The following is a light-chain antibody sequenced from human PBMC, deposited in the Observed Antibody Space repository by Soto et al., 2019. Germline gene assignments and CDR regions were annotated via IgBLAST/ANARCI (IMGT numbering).Light chain of an antibody. CDR2: AAS. CDR3: QQSYSRVT. CDR1: QSISSY. Sequence: IQVTPSPSSLSASVGDGVTINCRASQSISSYVSWYQQKPGKAPKLLIYAASRLQSGVHSRFSGSRSGTDFTLTISSLQPEDFATYYCQQSYSRVTFGQGTKVDIK. J-gene: IGKJ1*01. V-gene: IGKV1-39*01.